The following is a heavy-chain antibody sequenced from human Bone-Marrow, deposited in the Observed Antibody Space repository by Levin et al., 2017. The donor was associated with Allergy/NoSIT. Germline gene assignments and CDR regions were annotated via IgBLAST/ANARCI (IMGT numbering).Heavy chain of an antibody. V-gene: IGHV3-15*07. J-gene: IGHJ6*02. CDR2: IKTNTDGGTT. CDR1: GFSFSNAW. CDR3: TTDIVAAIFYGLDV. Sequence: PGGSLRLSCAASGFSFSNAWMHWVRQAPGKGLEWVGRIKTNTDGGTTDYAAPVKGRFTISRDDSKTTVYLQMNSLKTEDTAVYYCTTDIVAAIFYGLDVWGQGTTVTGSS. D-gene: IGHD2-15*01.